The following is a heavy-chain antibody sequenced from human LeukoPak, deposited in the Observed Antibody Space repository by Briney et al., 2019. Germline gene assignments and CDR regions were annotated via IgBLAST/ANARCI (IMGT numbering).Heavy chain of an antibody. J-gene: IGHJ6*04. D-gene: IGHD3-10*02. Sequence: PGGSLRLSCAASGFTFSSYEMNWVRQAPGKGLEWVSYISSGGSSIYYADSVKGRFTISRDNAKNSLYLQMNSLRAEDTAVYYCAELGITMIGGVWGKGTTVTISS. CDR3: AELGITMIGGV. V-gene: IGHV3-48*03. CDR1: GFTFSSYE. CDR2: ISSGGSSI.